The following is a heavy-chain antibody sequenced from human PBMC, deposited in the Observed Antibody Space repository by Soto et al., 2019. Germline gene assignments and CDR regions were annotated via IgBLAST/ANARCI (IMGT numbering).Heavy chain of an antibody. Sequence: TLSLTCTVSGGSISSGDYYWSWIRQPPGKGLEWIGYIYYSGSTYYNPSLKSRVTISVDTSKNQFSLKLSSVTAADTAVYYCARAPIAAAGTFYYGMDVWGQGITVTAP. CDR2: IYYSGST. CDR3: ARAPIAAAGTFYYGMDV. V-gene: IGHV4-30-4*01. J-gene: IGHJ6*02. D-gene: IGHD6-13*01. CDR1: GGSISSGDYY.